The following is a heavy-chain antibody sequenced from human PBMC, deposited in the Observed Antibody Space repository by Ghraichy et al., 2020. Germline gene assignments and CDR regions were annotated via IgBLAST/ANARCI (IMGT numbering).Heavy chain of an antibody. D-gene: IGHD5-12*01. CDR2: IYTSGST. V-gene: IGHV4-61*02. CDR1: GGSISSGSYY. Sequence: SETLSLTCTVSGGSISSGSYYWSWIRQPAGKGLEWIGRIYTSGSTNYNPSLKSRVTISVDTSKNQFSLKLSSVTAADTAVYYCAREGGIVATNEFDYWGQGTLVTVSS. CDR3: AREGGIVATNEFDY. J-gene: IGHJ4*02.